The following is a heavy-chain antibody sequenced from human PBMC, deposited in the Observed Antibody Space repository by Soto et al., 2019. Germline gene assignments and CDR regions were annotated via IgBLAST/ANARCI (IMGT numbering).Heavy chain of an antibody. Sequence: QVHLVQSGVEVKKPGASVKVSCTAHGYNLREYGVSWLRQVPGQGFEWRGWISVDNVNIRSSQRFQDRLTMTTDTSTNTSSMELRSLRSDDTAVYFCGREGQRLAQEQYFQFNGVDVWGQGTSVTVSS. CDR1: GYNLREYG. V-gene: IGHV1-18*01. CDR2: ISVDNVNI. J-gene: IGHJ6*02. D-gene: IGHD6-25*01. CDR3: GREGQRLAQEQYFQFNGVDV.